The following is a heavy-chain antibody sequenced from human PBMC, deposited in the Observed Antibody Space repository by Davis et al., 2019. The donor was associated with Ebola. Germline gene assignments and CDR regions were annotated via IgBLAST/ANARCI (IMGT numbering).Heavy chain of an antibody. CDR3: ARDFSLGGMDV. CDR1: GFTFSSYS. CDR2: ISSSSSYI. Sequence: PGGSLRLSCAASGFTFSSYSMNWVRQAPGKGLEWVSSISSSSSYIYYADSVKGRFTISRYNAKNSLYLQMNSLRAEDTAVYYCARDFSLGGMDVWGQGTTVTVSS. V-gene: IGHV3-21*01. D-gene: IGHD7-27*01. J-gene: IGHJ6*02.